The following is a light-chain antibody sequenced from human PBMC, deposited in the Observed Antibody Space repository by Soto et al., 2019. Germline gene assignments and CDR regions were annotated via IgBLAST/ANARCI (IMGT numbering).Light chain of an antibody. CDR1: ISDVGGYNY. CDR3: SSYTTSSTLI. Sequence: LTQPASVSGSPGQSITISCTGTISDVGGYNYVSWYQQHPGKAPKLMIYEVSNRPSGVSNRSSGSKSGNTASLTISGLQAEEEAEYYCSSYTTSSTLIFGTGTKVTVL. J-gene: IGLJ1*01. V-gene: IGLV2-14*01. CDR2: EVS.